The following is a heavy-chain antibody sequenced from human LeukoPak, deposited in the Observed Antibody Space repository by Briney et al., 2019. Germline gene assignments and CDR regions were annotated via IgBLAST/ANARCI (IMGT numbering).Heavy chain of an antibody. J-gene: IGHJ3*02. CDR1: GFTFSTYA. V-gene: IGHV3-30-3*01. CDR2: ISSDGTKK. CDR3: ARDGMGVIKAFDI. D-gene: IGHD3-10*01. Sequence: GGSPRLSCAGSGFTFSTYAMHWVRQAPGKGLEWVAVISSDGTKKYYADSVKGRFTISRDNSKDMLYLQMNSLRVDDTAVYYCARDGMGVIKAFDIWGQGTMVTVSS.